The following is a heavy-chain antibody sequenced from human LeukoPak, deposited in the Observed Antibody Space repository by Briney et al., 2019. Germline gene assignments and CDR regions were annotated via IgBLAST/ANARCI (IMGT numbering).Heavy chain of an antibody. CDR3: AREGQTTYYYDSSGYLQNPAGGDCSDY. CDR2: INPSGGST. V-gene: IGHV1-46*01. CDR1: GYTFGSYY. D-gene: IGHD3-22*01. J-gene: IGHJ4*02. Sequence: GASVKVSCKASGYTFGSYYMHWVRQAPGQGLEWMGIINPSGGSTSYAQKFQGRVTMTRDTSTSTVYMELSSLRSEDTAVYYCAREGQTTYYYDSSGYLQNPAGGDCSDYWGQGTLVTVSS.